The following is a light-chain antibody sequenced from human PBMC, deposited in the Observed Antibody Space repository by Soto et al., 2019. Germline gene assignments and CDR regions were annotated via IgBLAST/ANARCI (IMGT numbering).Light chain of an antibody. CDR3: QQRSNWPT. V-gene: IGKV3-11*01. Sequence: EIGLTQSPATLSLSPGERATLSCRASPSVSSYLAWYQQKPGQAPRLLIYDASNRATGIPARFSGSGSGTDFTLTISSLGPEDFAFYYCQQRSNWPTFGGGTKVEIK. CDR2: DAS. J-gene: IGKJ4*01. CDR1: PSVSSY.